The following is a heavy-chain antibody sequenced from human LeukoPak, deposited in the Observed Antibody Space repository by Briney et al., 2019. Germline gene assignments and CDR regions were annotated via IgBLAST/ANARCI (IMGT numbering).Heavy chain of an antibody. CDR3: ARQGSFYYYYYMDV. D-gene: IGHD3-10*01. Sequence: SETLSLTCSVSGDSVKSNTYYWGWIRQSPGRGLEWIGNVYYSGTTYYNPSLESRVTISADTSRNQFSLRLNSVTVADTAIYYCARQGSFYYYYYMDVWGKGTTVTVSS. V-gene: IGHV4-39*01. J-gene: IGHJ6*03. CDR1: GDSVKSNTYY. CDR2: VYYSGTT.